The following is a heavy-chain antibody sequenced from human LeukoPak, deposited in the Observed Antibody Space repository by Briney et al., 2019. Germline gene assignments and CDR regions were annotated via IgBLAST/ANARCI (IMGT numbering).Heavy chain of an antibody. D-gene: IGHD1-26*01. J-gene: IGHJ4*02. Sequence: SESLSLTCTVSGGSISSGSYYWGWIPQPPGKGLEWLANIYYSGSTYYNPSLKSRVTVSVDTSKNQFSLKVTSVTAADTAVYYCARSSGSYPTIKYWGQGILVTVSS. CDR2: IYYSGST. CDR3: ARSSGSYPTIKY. V-gene: IGHV4-39*01. CDR1: GGSISSGSYY.